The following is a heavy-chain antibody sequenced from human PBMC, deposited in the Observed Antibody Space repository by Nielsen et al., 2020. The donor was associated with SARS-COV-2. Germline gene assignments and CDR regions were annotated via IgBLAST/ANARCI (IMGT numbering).Heavy chain of an antibody. V-gene: IGHV3-21*01. CDR3: VRVGQLGYYYYMDV. Sequence: GESLKISCAASGFTFSSYAMSWVRQAPGKGLEWVSSISSSSSYIYYADSVKGRFTISRDNAKNSLYLQMNSLRAEDTAVYYCVRVGQLGYYYYMDVWGKGTTVTVSS. J-gene: IGHJ6*03. D-gene: IGHD6-13*01. CDR1: GFTFSSYA. CDR2: ISSSSSYI.